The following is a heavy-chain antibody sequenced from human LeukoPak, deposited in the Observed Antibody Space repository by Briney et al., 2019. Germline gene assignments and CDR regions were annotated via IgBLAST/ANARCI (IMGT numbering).Heavy chain of an antibody. Sequence: GESLKISCKGSGFNFTAYWIAWVGQMPGKGLEWMGISHPINSDTKYSPSFQGQVPISADKSSSTAYLQWNSLKASDTAMYYCARHQYYYDSSGNYGWFDSWGQGTLVTVSS. V-gene: IGHV5-51*01. J-gene: IGHJ5*01. CDR1: GFNFTAYW. CDR3: ARHQYYYDSSGNYGWFDS. CDR2: SHPINSDT. D-gene: IGHD3-22*01.